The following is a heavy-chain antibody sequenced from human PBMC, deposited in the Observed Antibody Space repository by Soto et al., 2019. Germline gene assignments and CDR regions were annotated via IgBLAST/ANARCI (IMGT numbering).Heavy chain of an antibody. D-gene: IGHD6-25*01. CDR1: GFTFSSYS. CDR3: ASGYSSGSYWYFDL. Sequence: KAGGSLRLSCAASGFTFSSYSMNWVRQAPGKGLEWVSSISSSSSYIYYAGSVKGRFTISRDNAKNSLYLQMNSLRAEDTAVYYCASGYSSGSYWYFDLWGRGTLVTVSS. J-gene: IGHJ2*01. V-gene: IGHV3-21*01. CDR2: ISSSSSYI.